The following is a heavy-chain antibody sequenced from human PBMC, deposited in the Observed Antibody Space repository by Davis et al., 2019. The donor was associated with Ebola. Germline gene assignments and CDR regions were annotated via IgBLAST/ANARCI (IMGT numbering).Heavy chain of an antibody. D-gene: IGHD3-9*01. CDR3: ARPYYDILTGYQPFGY. CDR2: MNPNSGNT. J-gene: IGHJ4*02. CDR1: GYIFTSYD. Sequence: ASVKVSCKASGYIFTSYDINWVRQATGQGLEWMGWMNPNSGNTGYAQKFQGRVTMTRNTSISTAYMELSSLRSEDTAVYYCARPYYDILTGYQPFGYWGQGTLVTVSS. V-gene: IGHV1-8*01.